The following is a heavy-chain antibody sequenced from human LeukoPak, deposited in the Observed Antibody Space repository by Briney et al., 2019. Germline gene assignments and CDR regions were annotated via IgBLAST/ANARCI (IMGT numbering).Heavy chain of an antibody. D-gene: IGHD2-2*01. CDR3: AKSGLSLTSTSYPYDS. J-gene: IGHJ4*02. Sequence: GGSLRLSCAASGFIFSNYAMSWVRQGPGKGLEWVSIISATGGGTFYADSAKGRFIISRDNLENTLHLQMDSLRAEDTAIYYCAKSGLSLTSTSYPYDSWGQGTLVTVSS. CDR2: ISATGGGT. CDR1: GFIFSNYA. V-gene: IGHV3-23*01.